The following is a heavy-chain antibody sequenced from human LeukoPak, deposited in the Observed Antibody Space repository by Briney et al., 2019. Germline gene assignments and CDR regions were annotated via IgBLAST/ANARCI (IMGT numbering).Heavy chain of an antibody. CDR1: GYTFTSYG. J-gene: IGHJ4*02. V-gene: IGHV1-18*01. D-gene: IGHD3-22*01. Sequence: ASVKVSRKASGYTFTSYGISWVRQAPGQGLEWIGWISAYNGNTNYAQKLQGRVTMTTDTSTSTAYMELRSLRSDDTAVYYCARVLEYYYDSSGYPDYWGQGTLVTVSS. CDR2: ISAYNGNT. CDR3: ARVLEYYYDSSGYPDY.